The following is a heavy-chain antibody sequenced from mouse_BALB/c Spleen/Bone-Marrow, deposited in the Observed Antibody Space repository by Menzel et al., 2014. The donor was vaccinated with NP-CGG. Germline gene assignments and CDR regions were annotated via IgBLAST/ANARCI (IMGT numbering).Heavy chain of an antibody. CDR1: GYTFTSYW. Sequence: VHLVESGAELAKPGASVKMSCKASGYTFTSYWMHWVKQRPGQGLEWIGYINPSTGYTEYNQKFKDKATLTADKSSSTAYMQLSSLTSEDSAVYYCARDWHFDVWGAGTTVTVSS. V-gene: IGHV1-7*01. CDR2: INPSTGYT. CDR3: ARDWHFDV. J-gene: IGHJ1*01.